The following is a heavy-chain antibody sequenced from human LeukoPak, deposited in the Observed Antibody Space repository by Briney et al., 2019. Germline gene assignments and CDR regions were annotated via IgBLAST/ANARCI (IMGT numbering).Heavy chain of an antibody. CDR3: VATDYGDYLVDY. V-gene: IGHV4-39*07. D-gene: IGHD4-17*01. CDR2: IYYSGST. J-gene: IGHJ4*02. CDR1: GGSISSSSYY. Sequence: PSETLSLTCTVSGGSISSSSYYWGWIRQPPGKGLEWIGSIYYSGSTYYNPSLKSRVTISVDTSKNQFSLKLSSVTAADTAVYYCVATDYGDYLVDYWGQGTLVTVSS.